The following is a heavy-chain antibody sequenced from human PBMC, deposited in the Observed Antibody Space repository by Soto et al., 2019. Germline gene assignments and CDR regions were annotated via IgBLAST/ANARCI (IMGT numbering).Heavy chain of an antibody. Sequence: GASVKVSCKASGYTFTSHFFHWGRQALGQGLEWMGIINPSDGGTTYAQKFQGRVTMTRDTSTSAVYMELSSLRSEDTAVYYCAREVSAFDYWGQGTLVTVSS. CDR3: AREVSAFDY. CDR2: INPSDGGT. D-gene: IGHD4-4*01. V-gene: IGHV1-46*01. J-gene: IGHJ4*02. CDR1: GYTFTSHF.